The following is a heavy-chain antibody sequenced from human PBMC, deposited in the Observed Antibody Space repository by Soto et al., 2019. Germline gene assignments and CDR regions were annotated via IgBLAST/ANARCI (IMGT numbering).Heavy chain of an antibody. CDR3: ARHRGKILSRQVPYGTDV. D-gene: IGHD2-15*01. J-gene: IGHJ6*02. V-gene: IGHV5-51*01. CDR2: IYPDDSDT. CDR1: GYTFSTSW. Sequence: GESLKISCEGSGYTFSTSWLAWVRQMPGKGLEWMGIIYPDDSDTRYSPSFQGQVTFSADKSIRTAYLQWRSLKASDTAMYYWARHRGKILSRQVPYGTDVWGQGTPVTVSS.